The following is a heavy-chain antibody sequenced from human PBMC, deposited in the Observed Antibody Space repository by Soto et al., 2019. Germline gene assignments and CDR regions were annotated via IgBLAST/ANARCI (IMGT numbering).Heavy chain of an antibody. CDR1: GFICSSYD. V-gene: IGHV3-23*01. CDR3: ARGHYGLDV. CDR2: ILVDGRT. J-gene: IGHJ6*02. Sequence: GGSLRLSCAASGFICSSYDMSWVRQAPGKGLEWVSTILVDGRTFYADSVKGRFTISRDNGKNSLYLEMNSLRVEDTAVYFCARGHYGLDVWGQGTTVTVSS.